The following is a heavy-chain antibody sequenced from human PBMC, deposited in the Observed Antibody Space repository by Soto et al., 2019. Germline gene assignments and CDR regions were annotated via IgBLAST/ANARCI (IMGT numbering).Heavy chain of an antibody. J-gene: IGHJ4*02. CDR2: ISYDGSNK. Sequence: QVQLVESGGGVVQPGRSLRLSCAASGFTFSTYAMHWVRQAPGKGLEWVAVISYDGSNKYYADSVKGRFTISRDNSKNTLYRQMNSLRAEETAVYYCARDKSPYSSGWHNRHFDYWGQGTLVTVSS. CDR1: GFTFSTYA. CDR3: ARDKSPYSSGWHNRHFDY. V-gene: IGHV3-30-3*01. D-gene: IGHD6-19*01.